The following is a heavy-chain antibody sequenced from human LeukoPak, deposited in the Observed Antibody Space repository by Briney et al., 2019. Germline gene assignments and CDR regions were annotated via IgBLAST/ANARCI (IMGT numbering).Heavy chain of an antibody. CDR1: GGTFSSYA. J-gene: IGHJ6*03. V-gene: IGHV1-69*06. CDR3: ARDIGAMVRSYYYYYMDV. D-gene: IGHD5-18*01. Sequence: GSSVKVSCKASGGTFSSYAISWVRQAPGQGLEWMGGIIPIFGTANYAQKFQGRVTITADKSTSTAYMELSSLRSEDTAVYYCARDIGAMVRSYYYYYMDVRGKGTTVTVSS. CDR2: IIPIFGTA.